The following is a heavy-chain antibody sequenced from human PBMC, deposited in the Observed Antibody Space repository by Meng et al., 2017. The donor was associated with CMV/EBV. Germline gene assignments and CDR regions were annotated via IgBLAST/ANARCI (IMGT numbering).Heavy chain of an antibody. D-gene: IGHD6-13*01. Sequence: QVHLAGLGGGVVQAGRSLRLSCAVSGFMFSDYGMHWVRQAPGKAPEWVAFILKDGSDKFYRDSEKGRFTISRDPGKNTLYLQMDSLRPEDTAIYYCVRDGDSSNWPLDYWGQGTLVTVSS. CDR2: ILKDGSDK. V-gene: IGHV3-30*03. J-gene: IGHJ4*02. CDR3: VRDGDSSNWPLDY. CDR1: GFMFSDYG.